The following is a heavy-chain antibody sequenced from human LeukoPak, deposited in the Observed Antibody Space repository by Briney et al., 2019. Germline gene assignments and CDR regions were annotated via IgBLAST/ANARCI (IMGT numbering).Heavy chain of an antibody. CDR3: ARPRTSYYDSSGDAFDI. CDR2: IYYSGST. CDR1: GGSISSNSYY. J-gene: IGHJ3*02. D-gene: IGHD3-22*01. V-gene: IGHV4-39*01. Sequence: PSETLSLTCTVSGGSISSNSYYWVWIRQTPGKGLEWIGSIYYSGSTYYNPSLKSRVTISVDTSKNQFSLKLSSVTAADTAVYYCARPRTSYYDSSGDAFDIWGQGTMVTVSS.